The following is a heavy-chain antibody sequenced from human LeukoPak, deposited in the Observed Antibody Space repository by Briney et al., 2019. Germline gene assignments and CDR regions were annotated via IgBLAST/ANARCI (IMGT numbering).Heavy chain of an antibody. CDR2: ISYDGSNQ. V-gene: IGHV3-30*18. Sequence: GGSLRLSCAASGFTFSRYGMHWVRQAPGKGLEWVAVISYDGSNQYYEDAVKGRFTISRDNSKNTLYLQMNSLRAEDTAVYYCAKDLSAGDSSGYFLIDAFDIWGQGTTVTVSS. CDR3: AKDLSAGDSSGYFLIDAFDI. D-gene: IGHD3-22*01. J-gene: IGHJ3*02. CDR1: GFTFSRYG.